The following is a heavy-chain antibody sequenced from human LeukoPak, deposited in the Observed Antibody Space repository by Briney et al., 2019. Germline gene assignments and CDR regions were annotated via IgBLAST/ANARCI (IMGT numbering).Heavy chain of an antibody. CDR2: INPSGGST. V-gene: IGHV1-46*01. J-gene: IGHJ4*02. Sequence: ASVKVSCKASGYTFTSYYMHWVRQAPGQGLEWMGIINPSGGSTSYAQKFQGRVTMTRDTSTSTAYMELSSLRSEDTAVYYCAREFRVAASGHARDYYWGQGTLVTVSS. CDR1: GYTFTSYY. CDR3: AREFRVAASGHARDYY. D-gene: IGHD6-13*01.